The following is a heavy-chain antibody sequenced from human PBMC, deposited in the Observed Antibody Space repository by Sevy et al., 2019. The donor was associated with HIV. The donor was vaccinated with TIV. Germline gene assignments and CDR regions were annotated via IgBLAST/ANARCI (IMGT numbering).Heavy chain of an antibody. CDR2: LSFGCGEI. J-gene: IGHJ4*02. CDR1: GFTFSKYS. D-gene: IGHD2-8*01. Sequence: SLRLSCAASGFTFSKYSMSWVRQPPGKGLEWVSTLSFGCGEINYADSVKGRFTISRDNSKSSVCLQMNNLRPGDTAVYYCAREGCTKPHDYWGQGTLVTVSS. CDR3: AREGCTKPHDY. V-gene: IGHV3-23*01.